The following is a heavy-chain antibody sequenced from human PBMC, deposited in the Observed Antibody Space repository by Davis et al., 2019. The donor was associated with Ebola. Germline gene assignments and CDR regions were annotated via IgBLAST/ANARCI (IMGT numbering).Heavy chain of an antibody. CDR2: ISYTGST. J-gene: IGHJ4*02. Sequence: SETLSLTCTVSGTSLSSTHYYWGWIRQPPGKGLEWIGSISYTGSTFSNPSLKSRLTISIDTSKKQFSLNLNSVTAADTAVYYCARLGVTIDYWGQGTLVTVSS. CDR3: ARLGVTIDY. CDR1: GTSLSSTHYY. D-gene: IGHD4-17*01. V-gene: IGHV4-39*01.